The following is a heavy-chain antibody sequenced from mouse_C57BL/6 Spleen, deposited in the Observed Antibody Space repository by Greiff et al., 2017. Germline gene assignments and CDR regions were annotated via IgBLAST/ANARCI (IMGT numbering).Heavy chain of an antibody. J-gene: IGHJ1*03. CDR1: GFTFSDYY. Sequence: EVQVVESEGGLVQPGSSMKLSCTASGFTFSDYYMAWVRQVPEKGLEWVANINYDGSSTYYLDSLKSRFIISRDNAKNILYLQMSSLKSEDTATYYCARSYYYGSPYWYFDVWGTGTTVTVSS. CDR2: INYDGSST. D-gene: IGHD1-1*01. V-gene: IGHV5-16*01. CDR3: ARSYYYGSPYWYFDV.